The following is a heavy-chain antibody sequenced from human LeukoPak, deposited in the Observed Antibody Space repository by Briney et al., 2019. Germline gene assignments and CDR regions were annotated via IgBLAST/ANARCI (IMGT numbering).Heavy chain of an antibody. D-gene: IGHD6-19*01. CDR1: GYTFTGYY. CDR3: ARAYPTLAVGLQIDY. Sequence: ASVKVSCKASGYTFTGYYIHWVRQAPGQGLEWMGWISAYNDNTNYAQKLQGRVTMTTDTSTSTAYMELRSLRSDDTAVYYCARAYPTLAVGLQIDYWGQGTLVTVSS. CDR2: ISAYNDNT. J-gene: IGHJ4*02. V-gene: IGHV1-18*04.